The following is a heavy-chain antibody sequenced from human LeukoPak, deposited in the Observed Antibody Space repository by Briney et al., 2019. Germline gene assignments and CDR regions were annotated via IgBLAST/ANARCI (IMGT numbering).Heavy chain of an antibody. CDR2: ISSSGSTI. Sequence: GGSLRLSCAASGFTFSSYEMNWVRQAPGKGLEWVSYISSSGSTIYYADSVKGRFTISRDNAKNSLYLQMNSLRAEDTAVYYCAKDDYYDSSGRTGVIDYWGQGTLVTVSS. D-gene: IGHD3-22*01. V-gene: IGHV3-48*03. J-gene: IGHJ4*02. CDR1: GFTFSSYE. CDR3: AKDDYYDSSGRTGVIDY.